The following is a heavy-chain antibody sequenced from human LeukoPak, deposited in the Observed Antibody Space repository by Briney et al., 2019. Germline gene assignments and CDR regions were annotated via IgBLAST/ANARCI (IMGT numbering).Heavy chain of an antibody. Sequence: ASVKVSCKASGYTFTGYYMHWVGQARGQGLEWMGWMNPNSGGTNYAQKFQGRATMTRDTYISTAHMELSTLRSDDTAVYYCARVGNSHYYKDVWGKGTTVTVSS. CDR3: ARVGNSHYYKDV. V-gene: IGHV1-2*02. CDR2: MNPNSGGT. D-gene: IGHD1-7*01. CDR1: GYTFTGYY. J-gene: IGHJ6*03.